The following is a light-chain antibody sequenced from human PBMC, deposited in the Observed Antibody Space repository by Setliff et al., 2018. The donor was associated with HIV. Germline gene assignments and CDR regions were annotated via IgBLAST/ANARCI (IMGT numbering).Light chain of an antibody. Sequence: QSVLTQPPSVSVAPGQRFTISCIGTSSNIGAGYDVHSYQQLPGTAPKLLIYDNTNRPSGVPDRFSGSNSGTSASLAITGLQAEDEADYYCQSYDSGLGVFGTGTKGTVL. V-gene: IGLV1-40*01. CDR3: QSYDSGLGV. J-gene: IGLJ1*01. CDR2: DNT. CDR1: SSNIGAGYD.